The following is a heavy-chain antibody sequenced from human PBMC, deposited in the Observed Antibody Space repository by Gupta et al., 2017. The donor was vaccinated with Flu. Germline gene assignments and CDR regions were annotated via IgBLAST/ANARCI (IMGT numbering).Heavy chain of an antibody. Sequence: QVQLVESGGGVVQPGRSLRLSCAASVFTFSSYGMHWVRQAPGKGLEWVAVIWYDGSNKYYADSVKGRFTISRDNSKNTLYLQMNSLRAEDTAVYYCARGSGWYEKDAFDIWGQGTMVTVSS. J-gene: IGHJ3*02. CDR2: IWYDGSNK. CDR3: ARGSGWYEKDAFDI. V-gene: IGHV3-33*01. D-gene: IGHD6-19*01. CDR1: VFTFSSYG.